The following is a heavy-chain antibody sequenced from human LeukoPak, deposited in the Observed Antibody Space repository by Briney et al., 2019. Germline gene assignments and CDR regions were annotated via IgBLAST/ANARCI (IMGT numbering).Heavy chain of an antibody. CDR2: ISAYNGNT. D-gene: IGHD3-22*01. V-gene: IGHV1-18*01. CDR3: ARALYYYDSSGYDY. CDR1: GYTFTSYG. J-gene: IGHJ4*02. Sequence: ASVKVSCKASGYTFTSYGISWVRQAPGQGLEWMGWISAYNGNTNYAQKLQGRVTMTTDTSTSTACMELRSLRSDDTAVYYCARALYYYDSSGYDYWGQGTLVTVSS.